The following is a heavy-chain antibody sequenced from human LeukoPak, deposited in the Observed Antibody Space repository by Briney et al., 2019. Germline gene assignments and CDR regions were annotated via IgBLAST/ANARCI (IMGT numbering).Heavy chain of an antibody. CDR3: ARDGVTIFGVINY. J-gene: IGHJ4*02. D-gene: IGHD3-3*01. Sequence: GGSLRLSCAASGFTFSSYSMNWVRQAPGKGLEWVSYISSSSTIYYADSVKGRFTISRDNAKNSLYLQMNSLRAEDTSVYYCARDGVTIFGVINYWGQGTLVTVSS. CDR1: GFTFSSYS. V-gene: IGHV3-48*01. CDR2: ISSSSTI.